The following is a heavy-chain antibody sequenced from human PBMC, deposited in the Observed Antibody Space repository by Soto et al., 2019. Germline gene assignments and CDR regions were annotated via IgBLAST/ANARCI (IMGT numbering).Heavy chain of an antibody. CDR3: ARRRWFGELFNWFDP. CDR1: GGSISSFY. Sequence: PSETLSLTCTVSGGSISSFYWSWIRQPPGKGLEWIGYIYYSGSTNYNPSLKSRVTISVDTSKNQFSLKLSSVTAADTAVYYCARRRWFGELFNWFDPWGQGTLVTVSS. D-gene: IGHD3-10*01. CDR2: IYYSGST. J-gene: IGHJ5*02. V-gene: IGHV4-59*08.